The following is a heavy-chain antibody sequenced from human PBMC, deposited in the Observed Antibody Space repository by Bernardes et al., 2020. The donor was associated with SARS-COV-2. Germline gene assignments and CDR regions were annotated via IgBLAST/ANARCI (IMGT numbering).Heavy chain of an antibody. D-gene: IGHD3-10*01. Sequence: GFLSPPRTATAFTVSRYSMSWVRQAPGKGLAWVSAISNSCGTIYYVDTVKSRFTISRDNSKITLYLQMNSLRAEDKAVYYCVKVSGSYRLDYWGQGTLVTVSS. V-gene: IGHV3-23*01. CDR1: AFTVSRYS. CDR3: VKVSGSYRLDY. J-gene: IGHJ4*02. CDR2: ISNSCGTI.